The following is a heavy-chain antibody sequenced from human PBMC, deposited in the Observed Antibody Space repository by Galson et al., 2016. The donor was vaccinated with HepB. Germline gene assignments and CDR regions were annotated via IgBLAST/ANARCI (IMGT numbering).Heavy chain of an antibody. CDR2: IYYTGST. Sequence: SETLSLTCNVSGASISGTNYYWGWIRQSPGRGLEWIGSIYYTGSTNYNPSLESRVTISVDTSKNHLSLSLSSVTDADTAVYYCATGVVVAGRMYYYYMDVWGKGTSVTVSS. V-gene: IGHV4-39*01. J-gene: IGHJ6*03. CDR1: GASISGTNYY. CDR3: ATGVVVAGRMYYYYMDV. D-gene: IGHD6-19*01.